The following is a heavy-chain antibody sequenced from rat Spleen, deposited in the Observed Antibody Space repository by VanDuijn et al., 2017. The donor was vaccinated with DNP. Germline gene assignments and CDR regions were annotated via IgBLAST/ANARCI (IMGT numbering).Heavy chain of an antibody. CDR2: ISYDGSRT. Sequence: EVQLVESGGGVVQPGRSMTLSCAASGFTFSDYYLAWVRQAPKKGLEWVATISYDGSRTYYRDSVKGRFTISRDNAKSTLYLQMDSLRSEDTATYYCARHTFDYWGQGVMVTVSS. CDR1: GFTFSDYY. J-gene: IGHJ2*01. CDR3: ARHTFDY. V-gene: IGHV5-22*01.